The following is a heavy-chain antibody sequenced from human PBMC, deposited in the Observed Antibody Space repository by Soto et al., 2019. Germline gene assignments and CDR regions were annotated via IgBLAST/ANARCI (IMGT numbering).Heavy chain of an antibody. CDR1: GGSISNYY. D-gene: IGHD3-10*01. Sequence: QVQLQESGPGLVKPSETLSLTCTVSGGSISNYYWSWIRQPPGKGLEWIGYIYYSGSTNYNPSLKRRVTISVDTSKNQCSLNLSSVTAADTAVYYCARDRGDGGDYWGQGTLVTVSS. V-gene: IGHV4-59*01. CDR2: IYYSGST. CDR3: ARDRGDGGDY. J-gene: IGHJ4*02.